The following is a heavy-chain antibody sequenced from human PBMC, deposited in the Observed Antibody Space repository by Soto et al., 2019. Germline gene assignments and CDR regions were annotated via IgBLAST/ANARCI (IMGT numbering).Heavy chain of an antibody. J-gene: IGHJ6*02. V-gene: IGHV5-51*01. CDR2: IYPGDSDT. CDR3: ALLMGYCSSTSCHYGMDV. D-gene: IGHD2-2*01. CDR1: GYSFTSYW. Sequence: GESLKISCKGSGYSFTSYWIGWVRQMPGKGLEWMGIIYPGDSDTRYSPSFQGQVTISADKSISTAYLQWSSLKASDTAMYYCALLMGYCSSTSCHYGMDVWGQGTTVTVSS.